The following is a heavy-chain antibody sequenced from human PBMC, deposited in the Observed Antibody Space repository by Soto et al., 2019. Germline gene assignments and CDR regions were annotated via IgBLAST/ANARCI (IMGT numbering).Heavy chain of an antibody. Sequence: ASVKVSCKASGYTFTSYGISWVRQAPGQGLEWMGWISAYNGNTNYAQKLQGRVTMTTDTSTSTAYMELRSLRSDDTAVYYCARVPKSIFGVATDFDYWGQGTLVTVSS. CDR3: ARVPKSIFGVATDFDY. D-gene: IGHD3-3*01. V-gene: IGHV1-18*01. CDR1: GYTFTSYG. J-gene: IGHJ4*02. CDR2: ISAYNGNT.